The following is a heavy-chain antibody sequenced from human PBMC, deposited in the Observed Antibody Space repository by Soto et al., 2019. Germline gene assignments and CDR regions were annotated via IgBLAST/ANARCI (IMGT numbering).Heavy chain of an antibody. J-gene: IGHJ4*02. CDR3: ARHGYGDYDYFDY. Sequence: SETLSLTCTVSGGSISSYYWSWIRHPPGKGLEWIGYIYYSGSTNYNPSLKSRVTISVDTSKNQFSLKLSSVTAADTAVYYCARHGYGDYDYFDYWGQGTLVTVSS. CDR1: GGSISSYY. V-gene: IGHV4-59*08. CDR2: IYYSGST. D-gene: IGHD4-17*01.